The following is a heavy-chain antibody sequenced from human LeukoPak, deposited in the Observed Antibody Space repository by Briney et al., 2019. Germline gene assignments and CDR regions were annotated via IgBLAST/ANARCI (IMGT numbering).Heavy chain of an antibody. V-gene: IGHV1-2*02. D-gene: IGHD2-15*01. CDR1: GYTFTAYY. Sequence: ASVKVSCKASGYTFTAYYMHWVRQAPGQGLEWMGWINPNSGGTNYAQKFQGRVTMTRDTSISTAYMELSRLRSDDTAVYYCARFARYCSGGSCYRNWFDPWGQGTLVTV. CDR3: ARFARYCSGGSCYRNWFDP. J-gene: IGHJ5*02. CDR2: INPNSGGT.